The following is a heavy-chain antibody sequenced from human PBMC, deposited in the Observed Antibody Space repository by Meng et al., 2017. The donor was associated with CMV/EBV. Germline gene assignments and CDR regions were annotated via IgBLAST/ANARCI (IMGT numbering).Heavy chain of an antibody. Sequence: GGSLRLSCAASGFTFSSYEMNWVRQAPGKGLEWVSYISSSGSTIYYADSVKGRFTISRDNAKNSLYLQMNSLRAEDTAVYYCARGLVTYYDFWIGNHKTNWFDPWGQGTL. CDR3: ARGLVTYYDFWIGNHKTNWFDP. J-gene: IGHJ5*02. CDR1: GFTFSSYE. CDR2: ISSSGSTI. V-gene: IGHV3-48*03. D-gene: IGHD3-3*01.